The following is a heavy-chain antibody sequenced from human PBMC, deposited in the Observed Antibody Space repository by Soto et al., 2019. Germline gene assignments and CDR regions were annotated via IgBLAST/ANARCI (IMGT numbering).Heavy chain of an antibody. CDR3: AGEGIGAVERLGWFDP. J-gene: IGHJ5*02. CDR2: IIPVFGRA. CDR1: GGTFSNYA. V-gene: IGHV1-69*01. D-gene: IGHD1-1*01. Sequence: QVQLVQSGAEVKKPGSSVTVSCKASGGTFSNYAISWVRQAPGQGLEWMGGIIPVFGRADYAQKFQGRVTLIADESTSTAYMELSSLTSDDTAVYYCAGEGIGAVERLGWFDPWGQGTLVTVSS.